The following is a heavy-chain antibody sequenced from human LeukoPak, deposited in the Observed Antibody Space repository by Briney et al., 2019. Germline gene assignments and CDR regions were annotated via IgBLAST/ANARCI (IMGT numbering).Heavy chain of an antibody. CDR3: ARVQNYYYNYMDV. V-gene: IGHV4-59*12. CDR1: GGSISSYY. CDR2: IYYSGST. Sequence: PSETLSLTCTVSGGSISSYYWSWIRQPPGKGLEWIGYIYYSGSTNYNPSLKSRVTISVDTSKNQFSLKLSSVTAADTAVYYCARVQNYYYNYMDVWGKGTTVTVSS. J-gene: IGHJ6*03.